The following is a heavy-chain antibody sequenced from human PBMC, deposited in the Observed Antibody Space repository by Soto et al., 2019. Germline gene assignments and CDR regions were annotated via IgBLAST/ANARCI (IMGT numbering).Heavy chain of an antibody. Sequence: QVQLVQSGAEVKKPGSSVKVSCKASGGTFSSYAISWVRQAPGQGLEWMGGIIPIFGTANYAQKLQGRVTITADESTSTAYMELSSLRSEDTAVYYCARETENSSGRSSTPFDYWGQGTLVTVSS. CDR2: IIPIFGTA. D-gene: IGHD6-19*01. J-gene: IGHJ4*02. CDR3: ARETENSSGRSSTPFDY. CDR1: GGTFSSYA. V-gene: IGHV1-69*01.